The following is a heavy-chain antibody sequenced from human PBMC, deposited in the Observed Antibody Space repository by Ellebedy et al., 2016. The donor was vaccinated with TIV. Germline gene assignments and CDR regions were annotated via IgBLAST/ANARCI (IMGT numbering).Heavy chain of an antibody. Sequence: ASVKVSXXASGYTFTSYGISWVRQAPGQGLEWMGWISAYNGNTNYAQKLQGRVTMTRDTSISTAYMELSSLRSEDTAVYYCARDFVAVAGSGRVPVDYWGQGTLVTVSS. V-gene: IGHV1-18*01. CDR1: GYTFTSYG. CDR3: ARDFVAVAGSGRVPVDY. CDR2: ISAYNGNT. D-gene: IGHD6-19*01. J-gene: IGHJ4*02.